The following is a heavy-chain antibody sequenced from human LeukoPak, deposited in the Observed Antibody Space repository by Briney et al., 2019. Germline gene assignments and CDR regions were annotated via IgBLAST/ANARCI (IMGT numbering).Heavy chain of an antibody. V-gene: IGHV3-48*01. Sequence: GTSLRLSCAASGFTFSSYSMNWVRQAPGKGLEWVSYISSSSSTIYYADSVKGRFTISRDNAKNSLYLQMNSLRAEDTAVYYCARDPYCSGGSCYSGGTDYWGQGTLVTVSS. D-gene: IGHD2-15*01. CDR1: GFTFSSYS. CDR2: ISSSSSTI. CDR3: ARDPYCSGGSCYSGGTDY. J-gene: IGHJ4*02.